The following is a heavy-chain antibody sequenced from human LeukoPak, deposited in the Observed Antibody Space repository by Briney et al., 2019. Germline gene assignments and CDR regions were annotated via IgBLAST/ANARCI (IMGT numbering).Heavy chain of an antibody. CDR1: GGSISSSSYY. Sequence: SETLSLTCTVSGGSISSSSYYWGWIRQPPGKGLEWIGSIYYSGSTYYNPSLKSRVTISVDTSNNQFSLKLSSVTAADTAVYYCARLKTGTIVWWGQGTLVTVSS. J-gene: IGHJ4*02. CDR3: ARLKTGTIVW. CDR2: IYYSGST. V-gene: IGHV4-39*01. D-gene: IGHD1-7*01.